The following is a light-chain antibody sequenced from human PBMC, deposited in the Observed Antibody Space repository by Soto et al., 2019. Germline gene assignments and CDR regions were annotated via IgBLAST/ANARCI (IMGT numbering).Light chain of an antibody. CDR2: AA. CDR3: QQYVKSPWT. V-gene: IGKV3-20*01. CDR1: QSFSSRY. Sequence: VLTQSPGTLSLSPGERATLSCRASQSFSSRYLAWYQQKPGQAPRLLFYAAFRATGTPDRFSGSGSGTDFTLTIDRLEPEDVAVYYCQQYVKSPWTFGQGTKVDIK. J-gene: IGKJ1*01.